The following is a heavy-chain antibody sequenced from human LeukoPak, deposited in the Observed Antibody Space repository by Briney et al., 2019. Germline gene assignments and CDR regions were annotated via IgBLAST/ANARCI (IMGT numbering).Heavy chain of an antibody. J-gene: IGHJ4*02. D-gene: IGHD2-15*01. V-gene: IGHV4-31*03. CDR1: GGSISRGGYY. Sequence: PSETLSLTCTVSGGSISRGGYYWRWVRQHPGKGLEWIGYIYYSGSTYYNPSLKSRVTISVDTSKNQFSLKLSSVTAADTAVYYCARGRYCSGGSCLGYWGQGTLVTVSS. CDR3: ARGRYCSGGSCLGY. CDR2: IYYSGST.